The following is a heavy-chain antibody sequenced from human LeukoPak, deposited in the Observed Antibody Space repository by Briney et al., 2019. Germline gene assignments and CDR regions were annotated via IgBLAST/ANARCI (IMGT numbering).Heavy chain of an antibody. CDR1: GGSISSYY. CDR2: IYYSGST. D-gene: IGHD4-17*01. CDR3: ARALYGDYYFDY. V-gene: IGHV4-59*01. J-gene: IGHJ4*02. Sequence: SGTLSLTCTVSGGSISSYYWSWIRQPPGKGLEWIGYIYYSGSTNYNPSLKSRVTISVDTSKNQFSLKLSSVTAADTAVYYCARALYGDYYFDYWGQGTLVTVSS.